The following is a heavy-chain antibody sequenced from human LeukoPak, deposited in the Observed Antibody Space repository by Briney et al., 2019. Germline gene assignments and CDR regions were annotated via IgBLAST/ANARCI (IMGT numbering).Heavy chain of an antibody. V-gene: IGHV3-30*18. CDR2: IPYDSSNK. D-gene: IGHD2-2*02. J-gene: IGHJ5*01. CDR1: GFTFSAYG. Sequence: PGGSLRLSCAASGFTFSAYGMHWLRQAPGKGLEWVAVIPYDSSNKYYTDSVQGRFTISRDNSKNTLYLQMNSLRADDTAVYYCAKNRIPTSITPDSWGQGTLVTVSS. CDR3: AKNRIPTSITPDS.